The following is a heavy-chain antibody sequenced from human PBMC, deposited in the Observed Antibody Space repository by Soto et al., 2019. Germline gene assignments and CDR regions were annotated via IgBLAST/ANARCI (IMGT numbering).Heavy chain of an antibody. CDR2: INSDGSST. D-gene: IGHD7-27*01. V-gene: IGHV3-74*01. CDR1: GFTFSSYW. Sequence: LRLSCAASGFTFSSYWMHWVRQAPGKGLVWVSRINSDGSSTSYADSVKGRFAISRDSAKNTLYLQMNSLRAEDTAVYYCARQWGNRYYYYGMDVWGQGTTVTVSS. CDR3: ARQWGNRYYYYGMDV. J-gene: IGHJ6*02.